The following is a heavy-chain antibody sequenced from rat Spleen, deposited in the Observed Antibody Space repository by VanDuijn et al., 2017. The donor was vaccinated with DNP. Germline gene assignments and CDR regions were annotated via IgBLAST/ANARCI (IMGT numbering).Heavy chain of an antibody. CDR1: GFTFRNYD. D-gene: IGHD1-12*02. J-gene: IGHJ3*01. V-gene: IGHV5-27*01. Sequence: EVQLVESGGGLVQPGRSLTLSCAASGFTFRNYDMAWVRQAPTKGLVWVASITKSGRSTYYRDSVEGRFTISRDNSKNTLYLQMDSLRSEDTATYYCTTDFYDDTYYPFAYWGQGTLVTVSS. CDR2: ITKSGRST. CDR3: TTDFYDDTYYPFAY.